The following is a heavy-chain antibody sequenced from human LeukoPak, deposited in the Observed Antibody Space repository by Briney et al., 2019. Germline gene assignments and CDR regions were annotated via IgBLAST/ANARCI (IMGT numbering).Heavy chain of an antibody. CDR1: GYSISSGYY. Sequence: PSETLSLTCDVSGYSISSGYYWAWIRQSPGKGLGWIASIYNSGSTFYNPSLKSRVALSVDTSKNQFSLKLMSVTAADTAVYYCARPNTWITEGFDSWGQGILVTVSS. J-gene: IGHJ5*01. V-gene: IGHV4-38-2*01. CDR2: IYNSGST. CDR3: ARPNTWITEGFDS. D-gene: IGHD3-16*01.